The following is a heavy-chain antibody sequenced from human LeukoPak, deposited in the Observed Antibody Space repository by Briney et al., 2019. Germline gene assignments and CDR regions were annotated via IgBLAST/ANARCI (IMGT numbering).Heavy chain of an antibody. CDR2: INHSGST. V-gene: IGHV4-34*01. CDR1: GGSFSGYY. Sequence: SETLSLTCAVYGGSFSGYYWSWIRQPPGKGLEWIGEINHSGSTNYNPSLKSRVTISVDTSKNQFSLKLSSVTAADTAVYYCARDLSSLTGAFDIWGQGTMVTVSS. J-gene: IGHJ3*02. D-gene: IGHD3-16*02. CDR3: ARDLSSLTGAFDI.